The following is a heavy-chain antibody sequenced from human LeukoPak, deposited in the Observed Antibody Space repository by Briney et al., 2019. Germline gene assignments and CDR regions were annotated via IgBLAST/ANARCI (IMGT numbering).Heavy chain of an antibody. Sequence: ASVKASCKASGYTFTGYSMHWVRQAPGQGLEWMGWINPNSGGTNYAQKFQGRVTMTRDTSISTAYMELSRLRSDATAVYYCAREPRRNWLSRHQFDYWGQGTLVLVSS. V-gene: IGHV1-2*02. CDR1: GYTFTGYS. D-gene: IGHD3-22*01. CDR2: INPNSGGT. J-gene: IGHJ4*02. CDR3: AREPRRNWLSRHQFDY.